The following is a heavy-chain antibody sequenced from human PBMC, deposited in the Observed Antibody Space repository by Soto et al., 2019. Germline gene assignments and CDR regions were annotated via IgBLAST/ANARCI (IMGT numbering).Heavy chain of an antibody. D-gene: IGHD3-10*01. Sequence: QVQLVESGGGVVQPGRSLRLSCAASGFTFSSYAMHWVRQAPGKGLEWVAVISYDGSNKYYADSVKGRFTISRDNSKNTRYLQMNSLRAEDTAVYYCARGVSVYDAFDIWGQGTMVTVSS. CDR3: ARGVSVYDAFDI. CDR1: GFTFSSYA. CDR2: ISYDGSNK. J-gene: IGHJ3*02. V-gene: IGHV3-30-3*01.